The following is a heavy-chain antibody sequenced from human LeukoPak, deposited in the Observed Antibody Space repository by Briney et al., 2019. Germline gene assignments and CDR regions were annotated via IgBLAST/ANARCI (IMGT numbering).Heavy chain of an antibody. CDR2: ISSSGSTI. CDR1: GFTFSDYY. Sequence: PGGSLRLSYAASGFTFSDYYMSWIRQAPGKGLEWVSYISSSGSTIYYADSVKGRFTISRDNAKNSLYLQMNSLRAEDTAVYYCARGNPTGRSGYYYVGYWGQGTLVTVSS. V-gene: IGHV3-11*01. D-gene: IGHD3-22*01. J-gene: IGHJ4*02. CDR3: ARGNPTGRSGYYYVGY.